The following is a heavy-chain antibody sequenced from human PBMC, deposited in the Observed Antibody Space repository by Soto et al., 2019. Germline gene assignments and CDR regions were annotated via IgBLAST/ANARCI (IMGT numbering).Heavy chain of an antibody. V-gene: IGHV3-23*01. D-gene: IGHD3-22*01. J-gene: IGHJ4*02. CDR1: GFTFSSYA. CDR3: AKGRYYDSSPSYFDY. Sequence: RGGSLRLSCAASGFTFSSYAMSWVRQAPGKGLEWVSAISGSGGSTYYADSVKGRFTISRDNSKNTLYLQMNSLRAEDTAVYYCAKGRYYDSSPSYFDYWGQGTLVTVSS. CDR2: ISGSGGST.